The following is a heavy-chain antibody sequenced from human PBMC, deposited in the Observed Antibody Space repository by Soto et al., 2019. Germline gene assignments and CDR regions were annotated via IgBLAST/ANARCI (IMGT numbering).Heavy chain of an antibody. CDR1: GGSISSGGYY. J-gene: IGHJ6*02. V-gene: IGHV4-31*03. CDR2: IYYSGST. Sequence: QVQLQESGPGLVKPSQTLSLTCTVSGGSISSGGYYWSWIRQHPGKGLEWIGYIYYSGSTYYNPSVKSRVTISVDTSKNQFSLKLSSVTAADTAVYYCAREGVSSSPLRYYGMDVWGQGTTVTVSS. D-gene: IGHD6-19*01. CDR3: AREGVSSSPLRYYGMDV.